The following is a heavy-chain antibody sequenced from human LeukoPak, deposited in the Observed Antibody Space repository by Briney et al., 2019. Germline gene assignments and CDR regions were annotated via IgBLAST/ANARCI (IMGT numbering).Heavy chain of an antibody. D-gene: IGHD2-15*01. CDR3: ARDDILQKPGGYCSCGSCYPTSGYYYGMDV. J-gene: IGHJ6*02. CDR1: GFTFSSYW. V-gene: IGHV3-7*01. CDR2: IKQDGSEK. Sequence: GGSLRLSCAASGFTFSSYWMSWVRQAPGRGLEWVANIKQDGSEKYYVDSVKGRFTISRDNAKNSLYLQMNSLRAEDTAVYYCARDDILQKPGGYCSCGSCYPTSGYYYGMDVWGQGTTVTVSS.